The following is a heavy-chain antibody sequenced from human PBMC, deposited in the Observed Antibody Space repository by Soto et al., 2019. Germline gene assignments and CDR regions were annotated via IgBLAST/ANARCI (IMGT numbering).Heavy chain of an antibody. J-gene: IGHJ4*02. Sequence: VASVKVSCKASGYTFTSYAMHWVRQAPGQRLEWMGWINAGNGNTKYSQKFQGRVTITRDTSASTAYMELSSLRSEDTAVYYCARVPSSNYHYFDYWGQGTLVTVSS. D-gene: IGHD6-13*01. CDR1: GYTFTSYA. V-gene: IGHV1-3*01. CDR2: INAGNGNT. CDR3: ARVPSSNYHYFDY.